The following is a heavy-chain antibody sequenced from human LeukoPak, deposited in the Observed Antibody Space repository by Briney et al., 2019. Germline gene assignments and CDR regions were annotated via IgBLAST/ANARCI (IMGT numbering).Heavy chain of an antibody. CDR1: GFTFSSYA. V-gene: IGHV3-23*01. CDR2: ISGSGGST. CDR3: AGGTYDSSGYFHYYFDY. D-gene: IGHD3-22*01. J-gene: IGHJ4*02. Sequence: GGSLRLSCAASGFTFSSYAMSWVRQAPGKGLEWVSAISGSGGSTYYADSVKGRFTISRDNSKNTLYLQKNSLRAEDTAVYYCAGGTYDSSGYFHYYFDYWGQGTLATVSS.